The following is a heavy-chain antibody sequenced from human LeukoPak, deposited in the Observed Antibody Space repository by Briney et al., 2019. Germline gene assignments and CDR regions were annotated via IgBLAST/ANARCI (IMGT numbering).Heavy chain of an antibody. CDR2: ISTSDGST. Sequence: GGSLRLSCAASGFTFNNSAISWVRQTQGKGLEWVSTISTSDGSTFFADSVKGRFTISRDNSKNTLFLQMNSLRAEDTALYYCTKFDYWGQGALVTVSS. CDR1: GFTFNNSA. CDR3: TKFDY. V-gene: IGHV3-23*01. J-gene: IGHJ4*02.